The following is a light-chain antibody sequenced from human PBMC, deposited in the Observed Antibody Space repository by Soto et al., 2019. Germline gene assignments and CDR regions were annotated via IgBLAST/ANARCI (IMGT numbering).Light chain of an antibody. CDR3: ATWDDSLNGPV. J-gene: IGLJ3*02. CDR2: SND. V-gene: IGLV1-44*01. CDR1: NSNIGSNA. Sequence: QSVLTQPPSASGTPGQRVTISCSGSNSNIGSNALNWYRQLPGTAPKLLMFSNDLRPSGVPDRFSGSKSGTSAFLAISGLQSEDEADYYCATWDDSLNGPVFGGGTKLTVL.